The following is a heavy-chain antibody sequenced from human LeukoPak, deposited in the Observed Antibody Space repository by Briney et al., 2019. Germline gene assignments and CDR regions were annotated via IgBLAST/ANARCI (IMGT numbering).Heavy chain of an antibody. CDR1: EFTFSTYH. Sequence: GGSLRLSCAASEFTFSTYHMHWVRQAPGKGLEWVSSLSSSSSSFIYYADSVKGRFTISRDNAKNSLYLQMNSLRAEDTAIYYCTRVGYIDEGIDYWGQGTLVTVSS. CDR2: LSSSSSSFI. V-gene: IGHV3-21*01. D-gene: IGHD5-24*01. CDR3: TRVGYIDEGIDY. J-gene: IGHJ4*02.